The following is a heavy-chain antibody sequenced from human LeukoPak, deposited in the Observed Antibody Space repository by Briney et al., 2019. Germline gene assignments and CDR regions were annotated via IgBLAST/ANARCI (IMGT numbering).Heavy chain of an antibody. CDR3: ATSFINAFDI. J-gene: IGHJ3*02. V-gene: IGHV3-30*03. CDR1: GFTFSTYW. D-gene: IGHD3-16*02. CDR2: ISYDGSNK. Sequence: GGSLRLSCAASGFTFSTYWMSWVRQAPGKGLEWVAVISYDGSNKYYADSVKGRFTISRDNSKNTLYLQMNSLRAEDTAVYYCATSFINAFDIWGQGTMVTVSS.